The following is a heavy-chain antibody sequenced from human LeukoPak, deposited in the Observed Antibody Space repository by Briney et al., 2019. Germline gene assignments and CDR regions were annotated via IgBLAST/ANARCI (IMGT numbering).Heavy chain of an antibody. V-gene: IGHV3-53*01. CDR1: GFTVSSNY. CDR3: AKISWDGRGTFD. J-gene: IGHJ4*02. Sequence: GGSLRLSCAASGFTVSSNYMSWVRQAPGKGLEWVSVIYSGGSTYYADSVKGRFSISRDNSQDTLSLQMNSLRAEDTAVYYCAKISWDGRGTFDWGRGTLVTVSS. CDR2: IYSGGST. D-gene: IGHD1/OR15-1a*01.